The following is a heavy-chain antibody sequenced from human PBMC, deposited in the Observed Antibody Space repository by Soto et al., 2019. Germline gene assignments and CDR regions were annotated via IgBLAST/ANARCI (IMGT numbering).Heavy chain of an antibody. D-gene: IGHD2-2*02. Sequence: EVQLVESGGGLVQPGGSLRLSCAASGFTFGSYWMTWVRQAPGKGLEWVANINRDGSVKNYVDSVKGRFTVSRDNANGSLYLQMYSLRVEDAAVYYWTRDSSPKYTTYGVDAFDFWGQGTMVTVS. V-gene: IGHV3-7*05. CDR1: GFTFGSYW. CDR2: INRDGSVK. J-gene: IGHJ3*01. CDR3: TRDSSPKYTTYGVDAFDF.